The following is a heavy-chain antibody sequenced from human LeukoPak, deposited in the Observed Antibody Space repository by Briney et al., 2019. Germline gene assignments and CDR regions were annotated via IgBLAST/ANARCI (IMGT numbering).Heavy chain of an antibody. Sequence: GGSLRLSCAASGFTFSNAWMSWVRQAPGKGREWVGRIKRKTNGGTTDYAAPVKGRFTISRDDSKTTLYLQMNSLKTEDTAVYYCSTMHGDWSFDYWGQGTLVTVST. V-gene: IGHV3-15*01. J-gene: IGHJ4*02. CDR1: GFTFSNAW. CDR3: STMHGDWSFDY. CDR2: IKRKTNGGTT. D-gene: IGHD4-17*01.